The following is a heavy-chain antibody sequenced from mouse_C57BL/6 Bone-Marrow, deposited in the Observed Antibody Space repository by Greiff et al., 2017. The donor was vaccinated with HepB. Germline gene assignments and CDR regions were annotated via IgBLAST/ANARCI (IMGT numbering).Heavy chain of an antibody. Sequence: EVKVEESGGGLVKPGGSLKLSCAASGFTFSDYGMHWVRQAPEKGLEWVAYISSGSSTIYYADTVKGRFTISRDNAKNTLFLQMTSLRSEDTAMYYPATSGFAYWGQGTLVTVSA. D-gene: IGHD6-1*01. J-gene: IGHJ3*01. CDR3: ATSGFAY. CDR1: GFTFSDYG. CDR2: ISSGSSTI. V-gene: IGHV5-17*01.